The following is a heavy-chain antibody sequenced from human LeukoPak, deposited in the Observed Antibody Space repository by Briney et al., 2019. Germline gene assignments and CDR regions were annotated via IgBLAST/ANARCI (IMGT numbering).Heavy chain of an antibody. CDR2: ISSSSSTI. Sequence: PGGSLRLSCAASGFTFSSYSMNWVRQAPGKGLEWVSYISSSSSTIYYADSVKGRFTISRDNAKNSLYLRMNSLRDEDTAVYYCARGVALGGLRYFDWFDYWGQGTLVTVSS. D-gene: IGHD3-9*01. CDR3: ARGVALGGLRYFDWFDY. V-gene: IGHV3-48*02. J-gene: IGHJ4*02. CDR1: GFTFSSYS.